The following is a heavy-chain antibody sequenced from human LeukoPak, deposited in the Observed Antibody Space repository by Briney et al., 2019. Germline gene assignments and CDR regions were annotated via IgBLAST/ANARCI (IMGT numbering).Heavy chain of an antibody. D-gene: IGHD4-17*01. CDR3: ARRHDYGDPYYGMDV. CDR2: ISSSSSTI. CDR1: GFTFSSYS. Sequence: GGSLRLSCAASGFTFSSYSMTWVRQAPGKGLEWVSYISSSSSTIYYADSVKGRFTISRDNAKNSLYLQMNSLRDEDTAVYYCARRHDYGDPYYGMDVWGQGTTVTVSS. J-gene: IGHJ6*02. V-gene: IGHV3-48*02.